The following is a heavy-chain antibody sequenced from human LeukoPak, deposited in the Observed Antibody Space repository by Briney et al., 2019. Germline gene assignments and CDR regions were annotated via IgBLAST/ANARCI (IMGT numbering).Heavy chain of an antibody. CDR3: ARANFLYCSSSTCLFDY. V-gene: IGHV1-2*02. J-gene: IGHJ4*02. Sequence: ASVKVSCKASGYTFTDYYMHWVRQAPGQGFEWMGWINPNDGDTNYAQKFQGRVTMTRDTSISTAHMEVSWLRSDDTAVYYCARANFLYCSSSTCLFDYWGQGTLVTVSS. D-gene: IGHD2-2*01. CDR1: GYTFTDYY. CDR2: INPNDGDT.